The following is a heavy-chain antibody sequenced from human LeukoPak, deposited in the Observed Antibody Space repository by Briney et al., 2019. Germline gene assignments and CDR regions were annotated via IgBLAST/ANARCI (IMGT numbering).Heavy chain of an antibody. Sequence: GGSLRLSCAASGFTFSSYSMNWVRQAPGKGLEWVSYISSSSSTIYYADSVKGRFTISRDNAKNSLYPQMNSLRAEDTAVYYCARHPMTTVTFFDYWGQGTLVTVSS. CDR1: GFTFSSYS. CDR3: ARHPMTTVTFFDY. CDR2: ISSSSSTI. J-gene: IGHJ4*02. V-gene: IGHV3-48*01. D-gene: IGHD4-17*01.